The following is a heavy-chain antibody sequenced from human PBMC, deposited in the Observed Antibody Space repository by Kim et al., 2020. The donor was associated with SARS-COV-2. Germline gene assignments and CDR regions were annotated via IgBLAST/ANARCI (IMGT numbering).Heavy chain of an antibody. J-gene: IGHJ4*02. CDR2: TYYRSRWLN. CDR1: GDSVSSNIAT. Sequence: SQTLSLTCVISGDSVSSNIATWNWVRQSPSRGLEWLVRTYYRSRWLNEYATSVKSRITINPDTPKNQFSLQLSSVTPEDTAVYYCARAAGGQSGLDFWGQGTLVTVSA. CDR3: ARAAGGQSGLDF. D-gene: IGHD6-13*01. V-gene: IGHV6-1*01.